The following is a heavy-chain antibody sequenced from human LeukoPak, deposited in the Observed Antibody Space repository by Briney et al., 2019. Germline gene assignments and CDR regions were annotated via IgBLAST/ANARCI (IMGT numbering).Heavy chain of an antibody. D-gene: IGHD6-13*01. J-gene: IGHJ4*02. V-gene: IGHV3-23*01. Sequence: GGSLRLSCAASGFTFSNSAMSWVRQAPGKGLEWVSGFTRNDETTSYADSVKGRFTISRDNSKNTLYLQMNSLRAEDTAVYYCAKDDRIAAAGGVRWGQGTLVTVSS. CDR2: FTRNDETT. CDR1: GFTFSNSA. CDR3: AKDDRIAAAGGVR.